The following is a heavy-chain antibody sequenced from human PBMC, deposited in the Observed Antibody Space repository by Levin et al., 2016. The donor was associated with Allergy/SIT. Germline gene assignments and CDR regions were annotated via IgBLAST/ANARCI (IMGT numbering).Heavy chain of an antibody. CDR2: INPDGSEK. V-gene: IGHV3-7*03. Sequence: GESLKISCATTGFTFSNHWMTWARQAPGKGLEWVAHINPDGSEKDYVDSVKGRFSISRDNAKNSLYLQMDSLRAEDAAVYYCAKGHWWVDPWGQGTLVTVSS. CDR1: GFTFSNHW. J-gene: IGHJ5*02. CDR3: AKGHWWVDP.